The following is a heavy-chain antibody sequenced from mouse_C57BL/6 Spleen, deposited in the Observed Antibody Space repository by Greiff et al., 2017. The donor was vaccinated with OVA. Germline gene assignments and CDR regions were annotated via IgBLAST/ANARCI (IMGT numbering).Heavy chain of an antibody. V-gene: IGHV1-82*01. CDR2: IYPGDGVT. J-gene: IGHJ4*01. CDR1: GYAFSSSW. Sequence: VQLQQSGPELVKPGASVKISCKASGYAFSSSWMNWVKQRPGKGLEWIGRIYPGDGVTNYNGKLKGTATLTADKSSSTAYMQLSSLTSEDSAVYFCARLGAPYAMDYWGQGTSVTVSS. CDR3: ARLGAPYAMDY. D-gene: IGHD3-1*01.